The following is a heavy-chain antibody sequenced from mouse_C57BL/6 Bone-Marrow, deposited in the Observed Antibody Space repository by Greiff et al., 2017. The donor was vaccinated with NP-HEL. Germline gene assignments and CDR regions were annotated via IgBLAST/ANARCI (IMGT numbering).Heavy chain of an antibody. CDR2: IHPTSGST. V-gene: IGHV1-64*01. J-gene: IGHJ4*01. CDR1: GYTFTSYW. Sequence: QVQLKQSGAELVKPGASVKLSCKASGYTFTSYWMHWVKQRPGQGLEWIGMIHPTSGSTNYNEKFKSKATLTVDKSSSTAYMQLSSLTSEDSAVYYCARGLLWLRRRDYYAMDYWGQGTSVTVSS. CDR3: ARGLLWLRRRDYYAMDY. D-gene: IGHD2-2*01.